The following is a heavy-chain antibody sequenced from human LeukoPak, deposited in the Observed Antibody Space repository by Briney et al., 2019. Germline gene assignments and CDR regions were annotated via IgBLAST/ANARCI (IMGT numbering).Heavy chain of an antibody. D-gene: IGHD2-2*02. V-gene: IGHV3-33*01. J-gene: IGHJ6*02. Sequence: PGGSLRLSCAASGFTFSSYGMHWVRQAPGKGLEWVAVIWYDGSNKYYADSVKGRFTISRDKSKNTLHLQMNSLRAEDTAVYYCARDKDIVVVPAAILSESYYYGMDVWGQGTTVTVSS. CDR1: GFTFSSYG. CDR2: IWYDGSNK. CDR3: ARDKDIVVVPAAILSESYYYGMDV.